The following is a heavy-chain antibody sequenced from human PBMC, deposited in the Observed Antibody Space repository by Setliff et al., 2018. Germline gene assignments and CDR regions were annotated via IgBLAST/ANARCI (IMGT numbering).Heavy chain of an antibody. CDR3: ARGGYSYGYDHGFDI. J-gene: IGHJ3*02. Sequence: ASVKVSCKASGYSFSDYGISWVRQAPVQGLEWMGWISAYNGNTKYAQKLQGRVTMATDISTSTAYMELRSLRSDDTAVYYCARGGYSYGYDHGFDIWGQGTMVTVSS. V-gene: IGHV1-18*01. CDR1: GYSFSDYG. D-gene: IGHD5-18*01. CDR2: ISAYNGNT.